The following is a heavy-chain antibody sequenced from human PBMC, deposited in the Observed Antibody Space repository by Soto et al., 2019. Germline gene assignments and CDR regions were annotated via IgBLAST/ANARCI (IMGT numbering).Heavy chain of an antibody. V-gene: IGHV3-30*18. CDR2: ISPDGNSR. CDR1: GFTFRSYG. J-gene: IGHJ3*01. CDR3: AKAQAFDV. Sequence: PGGSLRLSCTASGFTFRSYGIHWVRQAPGKGLDWVALISPDGNSRFFVDYVKGRFTVSMDESKTTLYLQMNYLRAEDTAVYYCAKAQAFDVWGQGTMVTVSS.